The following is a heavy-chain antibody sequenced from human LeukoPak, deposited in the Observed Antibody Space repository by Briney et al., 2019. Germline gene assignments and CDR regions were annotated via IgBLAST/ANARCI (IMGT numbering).Heavy chain of an antibody. CDR2: ISFDGTNK. CDR1: GVTPINYA. CDR3: ATDYGDYEPIDY. Sequence: PGRSLRLSCTAPGVTPINYAMHGVPGLLGGGLKWGAVISFDGTNKYYGDSVEGRFSVSRDNSKNTLYLQMNSLRPDDTAMYYCATDYGDYEPIDYWGQGTLVTVSS. D-gene: IGHD4-17*01. J-gene: IGHJ4*02. V-gene: IGHV3-30*04.